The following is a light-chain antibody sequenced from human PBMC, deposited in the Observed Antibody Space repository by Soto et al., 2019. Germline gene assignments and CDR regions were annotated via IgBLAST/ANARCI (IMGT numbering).Light chain of an antibody. CDR2: WAS. V-gene: IGKV4-1*01. CDR1: QNVLYSSNNKNY. CDR3: LQYYNTYT. Sequence: DIVLTQSPDSLAVSLGERATINCRSSQNVLYSSNNKNYLAWYQQKPGQPPKLLFYWASTRESGVPDRFSGSGSGKDFTLTISSLQAEDVAVYYCLQYYNTYTFGQGTKLEIK. J-gene: IGKJ2*01.